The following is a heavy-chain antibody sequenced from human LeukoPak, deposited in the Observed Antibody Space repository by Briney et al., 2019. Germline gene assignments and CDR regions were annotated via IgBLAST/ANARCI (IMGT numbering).Heavy chain of an antibody. J-gene: IGHJ4*02. CDR3: ARDGYGDYTDDY. V-gene: IGHV1-69*05. Sequence: GASVKVSCKASGYTFTGYYMHWVRQAPGQGLEWMGRIIPIFGTANYAQKFQGRVTITTDESTSTAYMELSSLRSEDTAVYYCARDGYGDYTDDYWGQGTLVTVSS. D-gene: IGHD4-17*01. CDR2: IIPIFGTA. CDR1: GYTFTGYY.